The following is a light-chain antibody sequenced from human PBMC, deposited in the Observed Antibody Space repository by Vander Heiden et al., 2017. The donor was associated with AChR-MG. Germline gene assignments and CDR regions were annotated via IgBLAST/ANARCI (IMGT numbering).Light chain of an antibody. CDR1: DATSNI. V-gene: IGLV3-21*04. Sequence: SQVLTRPPPVSVAPGKTATITAGGADATSNIVPWYQQKPGQAPVLVIYYTRYRPSGIPRRFSGSKSGNTATLTITRVEAGDEADYYCHVWDSSSDYVFGPGTKVTVL. CDR2: YTR. J-gene: IGLJ1*01. CDR3: HVWDSSSDYV.